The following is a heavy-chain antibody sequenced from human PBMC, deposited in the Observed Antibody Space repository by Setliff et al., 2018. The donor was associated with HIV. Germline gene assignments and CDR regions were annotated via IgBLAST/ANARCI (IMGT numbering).Heavy chain of an antibody. CDR1: GFTFSSYS. CDR2: ISSSSSYI. CDR3: VRGFWANTH. V-gene: IGHV3-21*01. D-gene: IGHD2-2*02. Sequence: GGSLRLSCAASGFTFSSYSMNWVRQAPGKGLEWVSSISSSSSYIYYADSVKGRFTISRDNAKNSLSLQMSSLRAEDTGIYYCVRGFWANTHWGQGTLVTVSS. J-gene: IGHJ4*02.